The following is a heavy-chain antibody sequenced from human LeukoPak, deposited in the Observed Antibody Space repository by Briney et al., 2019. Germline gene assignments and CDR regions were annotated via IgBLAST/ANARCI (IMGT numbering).Heavy chain of an antibody. CDR1: GFTFSNAW. Sequence: GGSLRLSCAASGFTFSNAWISWVRQAPGKGLEWVGRIKSKTDGGTTDYAAPVKGRFTISRDDSKNTLYLQMNSLKTEDTAVYYCTTGYFDWLSLDYWGQGTLVTVSS. D-gene: IGHD3-9*01. CDR3: TTGYFDWLSLDY. CDR2: IKSKTDGGTT. J-gene: IGHJ4*02. V-gene: IGHV3-15*01.